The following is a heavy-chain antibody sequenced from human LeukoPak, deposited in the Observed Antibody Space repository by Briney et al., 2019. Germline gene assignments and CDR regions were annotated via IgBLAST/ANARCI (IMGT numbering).Heavy chain of an antibody. V-gene: IGHV3-9*01. D-gene: IGHD6-19*01. Sequence: GGSLRLSCAASGFTFDDYAMHWVRQAPGKGLEWASGISWNSGSIGYADSVKGRFTISRDNAKNSLYLQMNSLRAEDTALYYCAKATRYSSGWYGEAIDYWGQGTLVTVSS. CDR3: AKATRYSSGWYGEAIDY. J-gene: IGHJ4*02. CDR2: ISWNSGSI. CDR1: GFTFDDYA.